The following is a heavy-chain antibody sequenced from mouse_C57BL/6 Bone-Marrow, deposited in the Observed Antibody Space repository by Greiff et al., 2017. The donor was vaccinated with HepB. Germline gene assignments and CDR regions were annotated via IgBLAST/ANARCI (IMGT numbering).Heavy chain of an antibody. CDR1: GFTFSDFY. V-gene: IGHV7-1*01. CDR2: SRNKANDYTT. Sequence: DVKLVDSGGGLVQSGRSLRLSCATSGFTFSDFYMEWVRQAPGKGLEWIAASRNKANDYTTEYSASVKGRFIVSRDTSQSILYLQMNALRAEDTAIYYCARERYPWYFDVWGTGTTVTVSS. J-gene: IGHJ1*03. CDR3: ARERYPWYFDV.